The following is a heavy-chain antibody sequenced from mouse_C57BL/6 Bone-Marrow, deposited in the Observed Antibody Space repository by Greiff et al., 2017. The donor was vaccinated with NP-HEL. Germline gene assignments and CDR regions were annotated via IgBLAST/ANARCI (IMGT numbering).Heavy chain of an antibody. J-gene: IGHJ4*01. Sequence: QVQLQQSGAELVRPGASVTLSCKASGYTFTDYEMHWVKQTPVHGLEWIGAIDPETGGTAYNQKFKGKAILTADKSSSTAYMELRSLTSEDSAVYYCTRTGWALYYYAMDYWGQGTSVTVSS. CDR3: TRTGWALYYYAMDY. CDR2: IDPETGGT. D-gene: IGHD3-3*01. V-gene: IGHV1-15*01. CDR1: GYTFTDYE.